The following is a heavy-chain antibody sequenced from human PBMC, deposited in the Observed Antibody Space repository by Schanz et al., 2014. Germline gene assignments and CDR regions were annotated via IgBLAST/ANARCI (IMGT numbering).Heavy chain of an antibody. D-gene: IGHD3-10*01. J-gene: IGHJ6*03. V-gene: IGHV3-23*01. CDR2: ISHDGYST. CDR3: AKGSRSGSKVMDV. CDR1: GFTFSSYA. Sequence: VQLLESGGGLVQPGGSLRLSCAASGFTFSSYAMSWVRQAPGKGLEYVSAISHDGYSTYYADSVRGRFTVSRDNSKNTLYLEVNSLRPEDTALYYCAKGSRSGSKVMDVWGKGTTVTVSS.